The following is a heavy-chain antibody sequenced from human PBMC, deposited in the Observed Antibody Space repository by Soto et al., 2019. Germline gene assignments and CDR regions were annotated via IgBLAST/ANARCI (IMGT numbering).Heavy chain of an antibody. Sequence: SETLSLTCTVSGGSISSGGYYWSWIRQHPGTGLEWIGYIYYSGSTNYNPSLKSRVTISVDTSKNQFSLKLSSVTAADTAVYYCASRREGLNYDFWSGSYYYYRMDVWGQGTTVTVSS. J-gene: IGHJ6*02. CDR3: ASRREGLNYDFWSGSYYYYRMDV. CDR2: IYYSGST. D-gene: IGHD3-3*01. CDR1: GGSISSGGYY. V-gene: IGHV4-61*08.